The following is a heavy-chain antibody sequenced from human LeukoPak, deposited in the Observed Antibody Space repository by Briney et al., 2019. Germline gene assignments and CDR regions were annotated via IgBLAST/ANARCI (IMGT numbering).Heavy chain of an antibody. D-gene: IGHD2-15*01. CDR2: ISGSGAKT. V-gene: IGHV3-23*01. CDR3: ARDPYFCSGGRCYSNFDY. J-gene: IGHJ4*02. Sequence: GGSLRLSCAASGFTFSTYAMNWVRQAPGKGLEWVSAISGSGAKTYYADFVKGRFTISRDNSKNTLYLQMNSLRAEDTAVYYCARDPYFCSGGRCYSNFDYWGQGTLVTVSS. CDR1: GFTFSTYA.